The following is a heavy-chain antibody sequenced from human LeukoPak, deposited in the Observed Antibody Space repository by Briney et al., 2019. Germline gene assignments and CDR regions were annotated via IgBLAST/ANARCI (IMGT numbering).Heavy chain of an antibody. J-gene: IGHJ5*02. D-gene: IGHD3-10*01. CDR2: IYPGDSDT. CDR1: GYRFTSYW. CDR3: ARHHTTPRGNWFDP. V-gene: IGHV5-51*01. Sequence: GESLKIYCKGSGYRFTSYWIVWVRQLPGKGLEWMGIIYPGDSDTRYSPSFQGQVTISADKSISTAYLQWSSLKASDTAMYYCARHHTTPRGNWFDPWGQGTLVTVSS.